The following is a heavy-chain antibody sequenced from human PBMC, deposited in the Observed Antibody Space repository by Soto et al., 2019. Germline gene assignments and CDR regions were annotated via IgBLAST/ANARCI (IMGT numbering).Heavy chain of an antibody. J-gene: IGHJ4*02. CDR2: IYYSGGT. CDR1: GGSISSGGYY. CDR3: ARKPTSHYYFDY. D-gene: IGHD2-2*01. Sequence: SETLSLTCTVSGGSISSGGYYWSWIRQHPGKGLEWIGYIYYSGGTYYNPSLKSRVTMSVDTTQNQFSLRLTSVTAVDTAVYYCARKPTSHYYFDYWGQGTLVTVSS. V-gene: IGHV4-31*03.